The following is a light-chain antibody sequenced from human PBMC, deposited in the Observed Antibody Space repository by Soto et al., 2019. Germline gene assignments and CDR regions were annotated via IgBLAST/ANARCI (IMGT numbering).Light chain of an antibody. Sequence: EIALTQSPGTLSLSPGERATLSCRASQSLASYLAWSQQKPGQAPRLLIYGASSRATGIPDRFSGSGYGTDFTLTISRLDPEDFAVYYCQLYGSSPWTFGQGTKVDSK. V-gene: IGKV3-20*01. CDR2: GAS. CDR1: QSLASY. J-gene: IGKJ1*01. CDR3: QLYGSSPWT.